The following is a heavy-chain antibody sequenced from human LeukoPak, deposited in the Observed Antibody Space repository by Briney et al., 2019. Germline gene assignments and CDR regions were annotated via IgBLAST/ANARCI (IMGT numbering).Heavy chain of an antibody. V-gene: IGHV3-49*03. CDR3: ASDGYTTRADY. J-gene: IGHJ4*02. CDR2: IRSKAYGGTT. D-gene: IGHD5-24*01. Sequence: GGSLRLSCTASGFTFGDYAMSWFRQAPGKGLEWVGFIRSKAYGGTTEYAASVKGRFTISRDDSKSIAYLQMNSLKTEDTAVYYCASDGYTTRADYWGQGTLVTVSS. CDR1: GFTFGDYA.